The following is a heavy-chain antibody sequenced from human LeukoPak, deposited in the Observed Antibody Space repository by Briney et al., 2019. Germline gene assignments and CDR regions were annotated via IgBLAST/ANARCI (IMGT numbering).Heavy chain of an antibody. CDR2: IIPIFGTA. J-gene: IGHJ3*02. CDR3: ARDSGLVPAARDAFDI. Sequence: GASVKVSCKASGGTFSSYTISWVRQAPGQGLEWMGGIIPIFGTANYAQKFQGRVTITADESTSTAYMELSSLRSEDTAVYYCARDSGLVPAARDAFDIWGQGTMVTVSS. CDR1: GGTFSSYT. V-gene: IGHV1-69*13. D-gene: IGHD2-2*01.